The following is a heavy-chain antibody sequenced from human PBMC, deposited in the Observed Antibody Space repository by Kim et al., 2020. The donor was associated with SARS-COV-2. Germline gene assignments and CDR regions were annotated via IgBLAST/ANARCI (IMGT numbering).Heavy chain of an antibody. CDR2: GGST. J-gene: IGHJ4*02. V-gene: IGHV3-64D*06. D-gene: IGHD1-7*01. Sequence: GGSTLHTDSVKGRLTISRDNSKNTVYLQMSSLRVEDTAVYYCASNWNSDYWGQGTLVTVSS. CDR3: ASNWNSDY.